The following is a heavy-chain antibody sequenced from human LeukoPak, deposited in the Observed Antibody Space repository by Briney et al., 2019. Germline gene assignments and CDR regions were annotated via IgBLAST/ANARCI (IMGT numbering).Heavy chain of an antibody. V-gene: IGHV4-4*02. J-gene: IGHJ3*02. CDR1: GGSISNNNW. D-gene: IGHD2-15*01. CDR2: IYHSGIT. Sequence: SETLSLTCAVSGGSISNNNWWTWVRQPPGKGLEWIGEIYHSGITNYNPSLKSRVAISVDTSKNQFSLKLSSVTAADTAVYYCARAGAYCSGGSCRSTFDIWGQGTMVTVSS. CDR3: ARAGAYCSGGSCRSTFDI.